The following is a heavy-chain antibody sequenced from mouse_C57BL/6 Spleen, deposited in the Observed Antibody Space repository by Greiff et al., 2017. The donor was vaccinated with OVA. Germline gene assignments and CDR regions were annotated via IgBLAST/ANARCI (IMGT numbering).Heavy chain of an antibody. V-gene: IGHV5-4*01. J-gene: IGHJ2*01. CDR1: GFTFSSYA. CDR2: ISDGGSYT. CDR3: ARDGGSLDY. Sequence: EVNVVESGGGLVKPGGSLKLSCAASGFTFSSYAMSWVRQTPEKRLEWVATISDGGSYTYYPDNVKGRFTISRDNAKNNLYLQMSHLKSEDTAMYYCARDGGSLDYWGQGTTLTVSS. D-gene: IGHD3-1*01.